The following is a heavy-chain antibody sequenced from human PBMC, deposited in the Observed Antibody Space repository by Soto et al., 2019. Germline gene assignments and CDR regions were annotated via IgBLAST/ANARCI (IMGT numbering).Heavy chain of an antibody. CDR3: ARDSPDVAVATSNHFDY. D-gene: IGHD5-12*01. Sequence: PGGSLRLSCAASGFTFSSYAMHWVRQAPGKGLEWVAVISYDGSNKYYADSVKGRFTISRDNSKNTLYLQMNSLRAEDTAVYYCARDSPDVAVATSNHFDYWGQGNLVTVSS. V-gene: IGHV3-30-3*01. CDR2: ISYDGSNK. CDR1: GFTFSSYA. J-gene: IGHJ4*02.